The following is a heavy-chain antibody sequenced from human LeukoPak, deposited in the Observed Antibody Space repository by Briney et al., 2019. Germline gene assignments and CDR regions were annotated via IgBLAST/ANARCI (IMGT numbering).Heavy chain of an antibody. D-gene: IGHD4-17*01. Sequence: PGGSLRLSCAASGFTFSSYGMHWVRQAPGKGLEWVAVIWYDGSNKYYADSVKGRFTISRDNSKNTLYLQMNSLRAEDTAVYYCARYLYGPAWFDPWGQGTLVTVSS. CDR2: IWYDGSNK. CDR1: GFTFSSYG. V-gene: IGHV3-33*01. J-gene: IGHJ5*02. CDR3: ARYLYGPAWFDP.